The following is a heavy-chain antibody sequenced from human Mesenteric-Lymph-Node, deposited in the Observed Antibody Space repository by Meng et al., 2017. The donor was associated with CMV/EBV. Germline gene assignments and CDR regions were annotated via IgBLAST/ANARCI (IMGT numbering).Heavy chain of an antibody. J-gene: IGHJ4*02. CDR2: VGGGGGSNT. D-gene: IGHD4/OR15-4a*01. CDR1: GLIFGDYG. CDR3: AKMGSANYLYYFDF. Sequence: GESLKISCTTSGLIFGDYGVTWVRQAPGKGLEWVSGVGGGGGSNTFDADSVKGRFTISRDNSKNTLYLQMNSLRAEDTAVYYCAKMGSANYLYYFDFWGQGTLVTVSS. V-gene: IGHV3-23*01.